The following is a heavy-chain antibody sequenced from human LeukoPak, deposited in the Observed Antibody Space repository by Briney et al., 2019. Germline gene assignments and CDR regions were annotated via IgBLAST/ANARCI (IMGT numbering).Heavy chain of an antibody. CDR3: ATAPHGMDV. CDR1: GGSISSYY. CDR2: ISSDGTKE. Sequence: LSLTCTVSGGSISSYYWSWIRQSPGKGLEWVTTISSDGTKEYYADSVKGRFTISRDNSKNTLSLQMSSLRAEDTAMYYCATAPHGMDVWGQGTTVTVSS. J-gene: IGHJ6*02. V-gene: IGHV3-30*03.